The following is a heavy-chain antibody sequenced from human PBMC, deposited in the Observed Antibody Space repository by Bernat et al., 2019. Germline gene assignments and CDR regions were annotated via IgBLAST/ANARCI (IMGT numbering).Heavy chain of an antibody. CDR2: ILYDGSNK. CDR1: GFTFSNYA. V-gene: IGHV3-30-3*01. J-gene: IGHJ4*02. CDR3: AGDRYSNGPYYFDF. Sequence: QVQLVESGGGVVQPGRSLRLSCAASGFTFSNYALHWVRQAPGKGLEWVAVILYDGSNKYYADSVKGRFTISRDNSKNALYLQMNSLRAEDTAVYYCAGDRYSNGPYYFDFWGRGTLVTVSS. D-gene: IGHD6-19*01.